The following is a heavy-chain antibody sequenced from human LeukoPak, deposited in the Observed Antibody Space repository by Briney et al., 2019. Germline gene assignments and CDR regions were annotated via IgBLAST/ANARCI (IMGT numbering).Heavy chain of an antibody. J-gene: IGHJ6*03. CDR3: ARPSGVVVPNYYMDV. CDR2: IYYSGST. Sequence: SETLSLTCTVSGDSISSSNYYWGWIRPPPGKGLEWIGSIYYSGSTYYNPSLKSRVTISVDTSKNQFSLKLSSVTAADTAVYYCARPSGVVVPNYYMDVWGKGTTVTVSS. V-gene: IGHV4-39*01. D-gene: IGHD2-2*01. CDR1: GDSISSSNYY.